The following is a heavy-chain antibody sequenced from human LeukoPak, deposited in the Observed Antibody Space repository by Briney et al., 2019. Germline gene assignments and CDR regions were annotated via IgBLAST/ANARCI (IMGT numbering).Heavy chain of an antibody. CDR2: ISGSAGRT. J-gene: IGHJ4*02. Sequence: GGSLRLSCAASGFTFSSYAMTWVRQVPGKGLEWVSGISGSAGRTHYTESVKGRFTISRDNSKNAVYLQMNSLTTDDTALYYCAKEGPVGGWPHDYWGQGTLVTVSS. V-gene: IGHV3-23*01. CDR1: GFTFSSYA. CDR3: AKEGPVGGWPHDY.